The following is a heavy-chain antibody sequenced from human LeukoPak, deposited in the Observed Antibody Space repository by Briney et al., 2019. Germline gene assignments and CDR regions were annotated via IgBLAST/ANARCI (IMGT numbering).Heavy chain of an antibody. CDR1: GGSISTYY. V-gene: IGHV4-59*10. D-gene: IGHD2-21*02. CDR2: ISTSGGT. J-gene: IGHJ3*02. CDR3: ARLPGGDSSSVAAFDI. Sequence: SETLSLTCAVSGGSISTYYWSWIRQPAGEGLEWIGRISTSGGTNYNTSLKSRVTMSVDTSTNQFSLRLRSVTPAGTAVYYCARLPGGDSSSVAAFDIWGQGTMVTRSS.